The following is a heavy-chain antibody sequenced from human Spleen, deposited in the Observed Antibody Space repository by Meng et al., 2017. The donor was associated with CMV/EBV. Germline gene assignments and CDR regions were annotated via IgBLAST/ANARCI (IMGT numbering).Heavy chain of an antibody. J-gene: IGHJ4*02. CDR3: AREHFCSSATCYPPMYYFDY. V-gene: IGHV1-2*02. D-gene: IGHD2-2*01. CDR1: TGDD. CDR2: INPKTGDT. Sequence: TGDDMHWVRQAPGQGLEWMGWINPKTGDTNYAQKFQGRVTMTRDTSISTAYMELSRLRSDDTAVYWCAREHFCSSATCYPPMYYFDYWGQGALVTVSS.